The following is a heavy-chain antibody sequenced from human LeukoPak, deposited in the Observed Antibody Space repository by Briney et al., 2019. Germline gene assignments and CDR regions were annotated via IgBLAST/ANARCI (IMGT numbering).Heavy chain of an antibody. CDR1: GGTFSSYA. Sequence: ASVKVSCKASGGTFSSYAISWVRQAPGQGLEWMGGIIPIFGTANYAQKFQGGVTITADESTSTAYMELSSLRSEDTAVYYCARVDYDFWSGYSHYYYYGMDVWGQGTTVTVSS. D-gene: IGHD3-3*01. V-gene: IGHV1-69*13. J-gene: IGHJ6*02. CDR3: ARVDYDFWSGYSHYYYYGMDV. CDR2: IIPIFGTA.